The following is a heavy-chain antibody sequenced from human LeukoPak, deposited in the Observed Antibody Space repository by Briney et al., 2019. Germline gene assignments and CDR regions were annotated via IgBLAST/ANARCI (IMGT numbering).Heavy chain of an antibody. J-gene: IGHJ4*02. D-gene: IGHD3-3*01. CDR2: ISWDGGST. Sequence: GGSLRLSCAASGFTFDDYAMHWVRQAPGKGLEWVSLISWDGGSTYYADSVKGRFTISRDNSKNSLYLQMNSLRAEDTALYYCAKGNPEFGAGDYWGQGTLVTVSS. CDR1: GFTFDDYA. CDR3: AKGNPEFGAGDY. V-gene: IGHV3-43D*04.